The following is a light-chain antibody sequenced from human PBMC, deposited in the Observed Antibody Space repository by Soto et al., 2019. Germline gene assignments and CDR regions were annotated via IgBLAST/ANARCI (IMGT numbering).Light chain of an antibody. Sequence: EIVMTQSPDSLTVSLGERATINCKSSQSVLYTSNRENYLAWYQQKPGQPPKLLIYWASTRDSGVPDRFSGSGSGTDFTLTISSLQAEDVAVYYCQQYSTSPCTFGRGTKVEI. J-gene: IGKJ4*01. CDR2: WAS. CDR1: QSVLYTSNRENY. CDR3: QQYSTSPCT. V-gene: IGKV4-1*01.